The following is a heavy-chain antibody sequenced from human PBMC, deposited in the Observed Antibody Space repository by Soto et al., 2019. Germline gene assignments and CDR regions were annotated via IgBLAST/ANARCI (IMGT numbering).Heavy chain of an antibody. CDR3: AKDVAYTGTYHLDY. CDR2: LSNNGSNK. CDR1: GFTFSNYG. V-gene: IGHV3-30*18. Sequence: QVQLVESGGGVVQPGMSLSLSCAASGFTFSNYGMHWVRQAPGKGLEWVTHLSNNGSNKFYADSVKGRFIISRDNSKNTLYLQMTSLIPEDTAVYYCAKDVAYTGTYHLDYRGQGTLVTVSS. D-gene: IGHD1-26*01. J-gene: IGHJ4*02.